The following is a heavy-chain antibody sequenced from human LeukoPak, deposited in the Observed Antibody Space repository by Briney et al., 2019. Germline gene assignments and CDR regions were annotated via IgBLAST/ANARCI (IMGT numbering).Heavy chain of an antibody. J-gene: IGHJ4*02. CDR1: GFTFSSYS. CDR2: ICSSSSYI. Sequence: GGTLRLSCAASGFTFSSYSMNWVRQAPGKGLEWVSSICSSSSYIYYADSVKGRITISSDNAKNSLYLQMNSVRAEDTAVYYCAIVGIGITMVQGVILPDYWGQGTLVTVSS. V-gene: IGHV3-21*01. D-gene: IGHD3-10*01. CDR3: AIVGIGITMVQGVILPDY.